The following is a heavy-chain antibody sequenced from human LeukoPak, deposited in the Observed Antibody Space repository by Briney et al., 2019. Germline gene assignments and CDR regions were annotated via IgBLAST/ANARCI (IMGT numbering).Heavy chain of an antibody. Sequence: GGSLRLSCAASGFTFSSYAMSWVRQAPGKGLEWVSAISGSGGSTYYADSVKGRFTTSRDNSKNTLYLQMNSLRVEDTAVYYCARDPQLLWFGEYFGHFDYWGQGTLVTVSS. D-gene: IGHD3-10*01. CDR2: ISGSGGST. J-gene: IGHJ4*02. V-gene: IGHV3-23*01. CDR3: ARDPQLLWFGEYFGHFDY. CDR1: GFTFSSYA.